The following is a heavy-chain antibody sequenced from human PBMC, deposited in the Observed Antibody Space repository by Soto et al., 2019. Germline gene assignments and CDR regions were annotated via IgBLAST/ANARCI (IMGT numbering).Heavy chain of an antibody. CDR1: GYTFTSFG. CDR2: ISTYNGKA. D-gene: IGHD4-17*01. Sequence: QGQLVQSGAEVKKPGASVKGSCKASGYTFTSFGITWVRQAPGHGLEWMGWISTYNGKANYAQKHQGRVNVTTSPSTNSAYMALTRPRSYDTDVYYCAKDGYGHNDGDALHIWGQGTMVTVSS. J-gene: IGHJ3*02. CDR3: AKDGYGHNDGDALHI. V-gene: IGHV1-18*04.